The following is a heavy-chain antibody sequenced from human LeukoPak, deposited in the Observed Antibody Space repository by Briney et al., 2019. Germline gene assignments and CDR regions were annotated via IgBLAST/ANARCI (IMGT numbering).Heavy chain of an antibody. J-gene: IGHJ4*02. V-gene: IGHV3-23*01. CDR3: ARGEDYGDYFDY. CDR2: ITGSGGST. Sequence: GGSLRLSCAASGFTFNSYTMNWVRQAPGKGLEWVSGITGSGGSTIYADSVKGRFTISRDNSKNTLYLQMNSLRAEDTAVYYCARGEDYGDYFDYWGQGTLVTVSS. CDR1: GFTFNSYT. D-gene: IGHD4-17*01.